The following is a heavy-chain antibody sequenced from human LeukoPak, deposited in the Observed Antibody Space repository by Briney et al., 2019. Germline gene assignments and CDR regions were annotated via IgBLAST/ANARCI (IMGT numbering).Heavy chain of an antibody. D-gene: IGHD3-10*01. CDR2: IYWNDDK. V-gene: IGHV2-5*01. Sequence: NQSGPTLVNPTQTLTLACTFSGFSLSTSGVGVGWIRQPPGKALEWLALIYWNDDKRYSPSLKSRLTITKDTSKNQVVLTMTNMDPVDTATYYCAREIITMVRGVIIFDYWGQGTLVTVSS. J-gene: IGHJ4*02. CDR1: GFSLSTSGVG. CDR3: AREIITMVRGVIIFDY.